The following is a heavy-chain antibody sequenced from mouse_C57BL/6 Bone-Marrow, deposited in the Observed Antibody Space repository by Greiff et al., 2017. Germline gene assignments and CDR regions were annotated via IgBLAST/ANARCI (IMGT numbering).Heavy chain of an antibody. CDR2: ISSGSSTI. CDR1: GFTFSDYG. D-gene: IGHD1-1*01. CDR3: ARPYYYGSLDY. V-gene: IGHV5-17*01. Sequence: EVMLVESGGGLVKPGGSLKLSCAASGFTFSDYGMHWVRQAPEKGLEWVAYISSGSSTIYYADTVKGRFTIARDNAKNTLFLQMTSLRSEDTAMYYCARPYYYGSLDYWGQGTTLTVSS. J-gene: IGHJ2*01.